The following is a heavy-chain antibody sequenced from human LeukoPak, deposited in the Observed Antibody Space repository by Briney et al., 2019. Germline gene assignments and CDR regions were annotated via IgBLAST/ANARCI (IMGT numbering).Heavy chain of an antibody. D-gene: IGHD2-21*01. V-gene: IGHV3-74*01. J-gene: IGHJ4*02. CDR1: GFNFINTW. CDR3: ARERGVSHPFDY. Sequence: PGGSLRLSCAASGFNFINTWMHWVRQAPGKGLVWVARIKNDGSGIIYADSVKGRFTISRDKARNTLYLQMNSLRAEDTAVYYCARERGVSHPFDYWGQGTLVTVSS. CDR2: IKNDGSGI.